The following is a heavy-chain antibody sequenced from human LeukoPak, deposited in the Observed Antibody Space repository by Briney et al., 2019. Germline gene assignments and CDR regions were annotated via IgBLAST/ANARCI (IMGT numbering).Heavy chain of an antibody. D-gene: IGHD6-13*01. CDR2: ISGSGGST. Sequence: GGSLRLSCAASGFTFSSYAMSWVRQAPGKGLEWVSAISGSGGSTYYADSVKGRFTISRDNSKNTLYLQMNSLRAEDTAVYYCAKDRENSWRSEFGPAAYYYYMDVWGKGTTVTVSS. V-gene: IGHV3-23*01. J-gene: IGHJ6*03. CDR3: AKDRENSWRSEFGPAAYYYYMDV. CDR1: GFTFSSYA.